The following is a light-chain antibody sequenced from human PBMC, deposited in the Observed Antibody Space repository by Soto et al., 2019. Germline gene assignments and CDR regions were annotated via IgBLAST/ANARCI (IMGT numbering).Light chain of an antibody. Sequence: LTQPASVSRSPGQSITISGTGSSSDVGTYNLVSWYQQHAGKAPKLMIYEVTKRPSGVSNLFSGSKSGHTASLTISGLQAEDEADYYCCSYAGSGSFYVCGTGTKVTVL. CDR1: SSDVGTYNL. V-gene: IGLV2-23*02. CDR2: EVT. CDR3: CSYAGSGSFYV. J-gene: IGLJ1*01.